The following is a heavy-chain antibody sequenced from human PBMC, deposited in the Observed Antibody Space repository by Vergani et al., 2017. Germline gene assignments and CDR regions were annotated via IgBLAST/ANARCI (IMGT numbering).Heavy chain of an antibody. V-gene: IGHV4-4*09. J-gene: IGHJ5*02. CDR3: ARGGYYCSSTSCYARSLDWFDP. CDR2: IYTSGST. Sequence: QVQLQESGPGLVKPSETLSLTCTVSGGSISSYYWSWIRQPPGKGLEWIGYIYTSGSTNYNPSLKSRVTISVDTSKNQFSLKLSSVTAADTAVYYCARGGYYCSSTSCYARSLDWFDPWGQGTLVTVSS. CDR1: GGSISSYY. D-gene: IGHD2-2*01.